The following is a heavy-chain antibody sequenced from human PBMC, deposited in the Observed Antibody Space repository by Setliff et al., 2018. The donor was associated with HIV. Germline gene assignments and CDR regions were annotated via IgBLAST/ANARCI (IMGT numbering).Heavy chain of an antibody. Sequence: GGSLRLSCAASGFTFSNYAMHWVRQSPGKGLEWVAVISYDGSNKYYADSVKGRFTISRDNSKNTLYLQMNSLRVEDTAVYYCARETMYDSRGYLSHYFDYWGQGTPVTVSS. J-gene: IGHJ4*02. V-gene: IGHV3-30-3*01. D-gene: IGHD3-22*01. CDR2: ISYDGSNK. CDR3: ARETMYDSRGYLSHYFDY. CDR1: GFTFSNYA.